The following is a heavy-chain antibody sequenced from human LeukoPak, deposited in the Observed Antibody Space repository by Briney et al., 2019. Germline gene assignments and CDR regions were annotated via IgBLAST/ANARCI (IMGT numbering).Heavy chain of an antibody. V-gene: IGHV3-23*01. CDR3: AKGKYCSSTSCYPPADAFDI. J-gene: IGHJ3*02. D-gene: IGHD2-2*01. CDR1: GFTFSSYA. Sequence: GGSLRLSCAASGFTFSSYAMSWVRQAPGKGLEWVSAISGSGGSTYYADSVKGRFTISRDNSKNTLYLQMNSLRAEDTAVYYCAKGKYCSSTSCYPPADAFDIWGQGTMVTVSS. CDR2: ISGSGGST.